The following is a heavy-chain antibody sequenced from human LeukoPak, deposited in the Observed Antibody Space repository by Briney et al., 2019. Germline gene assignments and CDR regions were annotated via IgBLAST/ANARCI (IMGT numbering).Heavy chain of an antibody. CDR1: GFTVSSNY. D-gene: IGHD4-17*01. Sequence: PGGSLRLSCAASGFTVSSNYMSWVRQAPGKGLEWVSIIYSGGSTFYADSVKGRFTISRDNSKNTLYLQMISLRAEDTALFYCAKLYGDYDYWGRGTLVTVSS. CDR3: AKLYGDYDY. V-gene: IGHV3-53*05. CDR2: IYSGGST. J-gene: IGHJ4*02.